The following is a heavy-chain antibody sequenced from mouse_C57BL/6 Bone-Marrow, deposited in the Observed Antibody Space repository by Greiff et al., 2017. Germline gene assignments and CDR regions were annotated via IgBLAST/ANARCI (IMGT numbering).Heavy chain of an antibody. J-gene: IGHJ3*01. D-gene: IGHD4-1*01. CDR3: ARVRDWAWFAY. CDR1: GYTFTSYW. Sequence: VQLQQPGAELVMPGASVKLSCKASGYTFTSYWMHWVKQRPGQGLEWIGEIDPSDSYTNYNQKFKGKSTLTVDKSSSTAYMQLSSLTSEHSAVYYCARVRDWAWFAYWGQGTLVTVSA. CDR2: IDPSDSYT. V-gene: IGHV1-69*01.